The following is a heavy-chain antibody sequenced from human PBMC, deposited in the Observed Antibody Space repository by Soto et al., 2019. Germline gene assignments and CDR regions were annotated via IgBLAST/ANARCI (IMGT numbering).Heavy chain of an antibody. CDR1: GFTFSSYA. J-gene: IGHJ4*02. D-gene: IGHD3-10*01. Sequence: GGSLRLSCAASGFTFSSYAMSWVRQAPGKGLEWVSAISGSGGSTYYADSVKGRFTISRDNSKNTLYRQMNSLRAEDTAVYYCAKVLWFGDPSGPIDYWGQGTLVTVSS. CDR2: ISGSGGST. V-gene: IGHV3-23*01. CDR3: AKVLWFGDPSGPIDY.